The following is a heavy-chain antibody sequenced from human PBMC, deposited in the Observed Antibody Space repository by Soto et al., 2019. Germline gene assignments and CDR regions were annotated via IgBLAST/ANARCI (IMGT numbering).Heavy chain of an antibody. Sequence: GGSLRLSCAASGFTFSSYAMTWVRQAPGKGLERVSAISGSGGSTYYADSVKGRFTISRDNSKNTLYLQMNSLRAEDTAVYYCAKAHDSSGYYYGSFDYWGQGALVTVSS. CDR3: AKAHDSSGYYYGSFDY. CDR1: GFTFSSYA. J-gene: IGHJ4*02. V-gene: IGHV3-23*01. D-gene: IGHD3-22*01. CDR2: ISGSGGST.